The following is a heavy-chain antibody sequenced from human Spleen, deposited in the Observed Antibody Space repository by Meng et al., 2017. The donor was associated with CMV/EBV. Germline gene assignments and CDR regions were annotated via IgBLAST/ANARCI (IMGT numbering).Heavy chain of an antibody. Sequence: GASLKISCAASGFTFSSYWMSWVRQAPGKGLEWVANIKQDGSEKYYVDSVKGRFTISRGNARNSLYLQMNSLRAEDTAVYYCARDWFGSSPYYFDYWGQGSLVTVSS. J-gene: IGHJ4*02. CDR3: ARDWFGSSPYYFDY. CDR2: IKQDGSEK. D-gene: IGHD6-13*01. CDR1: GFTFSSYW. V-gene: IGHV3-7*01.